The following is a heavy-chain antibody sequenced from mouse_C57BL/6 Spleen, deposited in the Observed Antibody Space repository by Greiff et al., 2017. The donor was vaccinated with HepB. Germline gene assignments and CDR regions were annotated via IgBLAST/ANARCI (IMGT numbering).Heavy chain of an antibody. J-gene: IGHJ4*01. CDR3: ARHYLYYAMDY. Sequence: QVHVKQPGAELVKPGASVKMSCKASGYTFTSYWITWVKQRPGQGLEWIGDIYPGSGSTNYNEKFKSKATLTVDTSSSTAYMQLSSLTSEDSAVYYCARHYLYYAMDYWGQGTSVTVSS. CDR2: IYPGSGST. CDR1: GYTFTSYW. V-gene: IGHV1-55*01. D-gene: IGHD1-2*01.